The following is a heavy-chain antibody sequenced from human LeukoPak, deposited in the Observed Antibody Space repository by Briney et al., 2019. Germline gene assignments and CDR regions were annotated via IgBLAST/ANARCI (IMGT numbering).Heavy chain of an antibody. Sequence: PSETLSLTCTVSGGSISSYYWSWIRQPPGKGLEWIGYIYYSGSTNYNPSLKSRVTISVDTSKNQFSLKLSSVTAADTAVYYCARGAAAIAVAGFVDYWGQGTPVTVSS. J-gene: IGHJ4*02. CDR2: IYYSGST. CDR3: ARGAAAIAVAGFVDY. V-gene: IGHV4-59*01. CDR1: GGSISSYY. D-gene: IGHD6-19*01.